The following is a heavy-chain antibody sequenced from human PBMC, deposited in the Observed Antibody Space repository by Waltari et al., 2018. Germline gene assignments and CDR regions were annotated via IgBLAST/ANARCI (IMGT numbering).Heavy chain of an antibody. Sequence: EVPLVESGGDLVQPGGSLRLSCAASGFTISSYAISWVRQAPGKGLEWVSAITGSGGGVFYADSVKGRFTISKDTSKNMLYLQINNLRAEDTAVYYCAKERAASDSGWRFDYWGQGTLVTVSS. CDR2: ITGSGGGV. J-gene: IGHJ4*02. CDR1: GFTISSYA. D-gene: IGHD6-19*01. V-gene: IGHV3-23*04. CDR3: AKERAASDSGWRFDY.